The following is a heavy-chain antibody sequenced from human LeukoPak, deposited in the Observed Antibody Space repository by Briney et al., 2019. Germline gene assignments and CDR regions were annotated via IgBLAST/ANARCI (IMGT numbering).Heavy chain of an antibody. CDR2: ISSNGGST. CDR1: GFTFSSYA. J-gene: IGHJ6*02. D-gene: IGHD6-6*01. Sequence: GGSLRLSCAASGFTFSSYAMHWVRQAQGKGLEYVSAISSNGGSTYYANPVKGRFTISRDNSKNTLYLQMGSLRAEDMAVYYCARVSSFPVWGQGTTVTVSS. CDR3: ARVSSFPV. V-gene: IGHV3-64*01.